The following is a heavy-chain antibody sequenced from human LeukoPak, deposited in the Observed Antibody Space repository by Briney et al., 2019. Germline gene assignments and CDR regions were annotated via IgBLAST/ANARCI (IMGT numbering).Heavy chain of an antibody. V-gene: IGHV4-59*01. D-gene: IGHD2-15*01. CDR3: AQKAPYSPGYSQD. CDR2: IYHSGTT. J-gene: IGHJ1*01. CDR1: GGSISSYY. Sequence: SETLSLTCTVSGGSISSYYWTWIRQPPGKGLEWIGYIYHSGTTNYNPSLKSRVTISVDTSKNQFSLKLSSVTAADTAVYYCAQKAPYSPGYSQDWGQGILVTVSS.